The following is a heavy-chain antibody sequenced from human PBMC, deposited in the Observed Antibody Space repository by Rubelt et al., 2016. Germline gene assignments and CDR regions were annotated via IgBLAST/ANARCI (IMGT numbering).Heavy chain of an antibody. CDR3: ARDHSSGWYLEGFFDY. V-gene: IGHV4-38-2*02. CDR1: GYSISSGYY. Sequence: QVQLQESGPGLVKPSETLSLTCTVSGYSISSGYYWGWIRQPPGTGLEWIGSISHGGSTYYNPSLKSRVTSSVDTSRNRFALKLSSVTAADTAVYYCARDHSSGWYLEGFFDYWGQGTLVTVSS. CDR2: ISHGGST. J-gene: IGHJ4*02. D-gene: IGHD6-19*01.